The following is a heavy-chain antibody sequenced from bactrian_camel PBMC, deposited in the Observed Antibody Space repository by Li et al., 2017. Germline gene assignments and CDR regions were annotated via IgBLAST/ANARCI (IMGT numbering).Heavy chain of an antibody. CDR1: GYTVSSTR. V-gene: IGHV3S68*01. CDR3: TARYEFGLGACSGVGGLGF. J-gene: IGHJ6*01. Sequence: QVQLVESGGGSVQAGGSLRLSCAASGYTVSSTRMSWFHQAPGKEREGVACIGRDGITMYSDSVKGRFTISKDNRKNILYLQMNSLTPGDTAMYYCTARYEFGLGACSGVGGLGFWGQGTQVTVS. D-gene: IGHD1*01. CDR2: IGRDGIT.